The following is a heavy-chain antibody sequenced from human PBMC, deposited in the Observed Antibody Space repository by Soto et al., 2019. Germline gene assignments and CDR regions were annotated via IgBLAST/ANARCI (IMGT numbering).Heavy chain of an antibody. J-gene: IGHJ5*02. V-gene: IGHV3-11*01. D-gene: IGHD2-2*01. CDR1: GFTFSDYY. CDR2: SSSSGSTI. Sequence: QVQLVESGGGLVKPGGSLRLSCAASGFTFSDYYMNWIRQAPGKGLEWVAYSSSSGSTIYYADSVKGRFTISRDNARNTLSLQMNNLRAEDTAVYYCARDRYCTRTACLSSAFDHWGQGTPITVSS. CDR3: ARDRYCTRTACLSSAFDH.